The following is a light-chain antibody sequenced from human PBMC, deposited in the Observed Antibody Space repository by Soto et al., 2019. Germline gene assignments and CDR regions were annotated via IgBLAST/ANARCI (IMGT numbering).Light chain of an antibody. CDR2: GAS. CDR1: QSVRSN. V-gene: IGKV3-15*01. J-gene: IGKJ5*01. Sequence: PQPAPTLSVSPASRVTLSCRASQSVRSNLAWYQQKPGQAPRLLIYGASTRATGLPARFSGSGSGTDFTLTISSLQSEDFAVYYCQQYNTWPPITFGQGTRLEIK. CDR3: QQYNTWPPIT.